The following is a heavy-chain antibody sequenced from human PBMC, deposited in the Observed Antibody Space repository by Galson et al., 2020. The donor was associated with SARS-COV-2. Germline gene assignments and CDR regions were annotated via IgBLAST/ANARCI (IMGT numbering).Heavy chain of an antibody. CDR3: AKDPRLLTVTDYYFDY. CDR1: GFTFSSYG. D-gene: IGHD4-17*01. CDR2: IWYDGSNK. Sequence: GESLKISCAASGFTFSSYGMHWVRQAPGKGLEGVAVIWYDGSNKYYADSVKGRFTISRDNSKNALYLQMNSLRAEDTAVYYCAKDPRLLTVTDYYFDYWGQGTLVTVSS. V-gene: IGHV3-33*06. J-gene: IGHJ4*02.